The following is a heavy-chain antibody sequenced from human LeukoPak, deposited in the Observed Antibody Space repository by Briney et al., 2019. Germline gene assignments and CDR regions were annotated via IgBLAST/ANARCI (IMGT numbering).Heavy chain of an antibody. CDR1: GGSISSGSYY. D-gene: IGHD4-11*01. CDR3: ARDKWLTTTHYFDY. V-gene: IGHV4-61*02. CDR2: IYTSGST. Sequence: SETLSLTCTVSGGSISSGSYYWSWIRQPAGKGLEWIGRIYTSGSTNYNPSLKSRVTISVDTSKNQFSLKLSSVTAADTAVYYCARDKWLTTTHYFDYWGQGTLVTVSS. J-gene: IGHJ4*02.